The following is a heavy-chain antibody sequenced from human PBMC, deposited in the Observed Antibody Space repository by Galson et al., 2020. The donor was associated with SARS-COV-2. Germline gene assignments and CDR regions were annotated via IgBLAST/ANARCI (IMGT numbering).Heavy chain of an antibody. V-gene: IGHV1-2*02. D-gene: IGHD1-7*01. CDR1: GYTFTGYY. J-gene: IGHJ4*02. Sequence: ASVTVSCKASGYTFTGYYMHWVRQAPGQGLEYMGWINPNTGGTNYAQNFQGRVTMKWDTSITTAYVELERLRADDTAVYFCATRRLELGSLVYWGQGTLVTVSS. CDR2: INPNTGGT. CDR3: ATRRLELGSLVY.